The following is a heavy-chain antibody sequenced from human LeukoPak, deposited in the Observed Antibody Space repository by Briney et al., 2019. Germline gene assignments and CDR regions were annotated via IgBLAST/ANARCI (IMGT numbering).Heavy chain of an antibody. V-gene: IGHV1-69*04. CDR2: IIPILGIA. CDR1: GGTFSSYG. D-gene: IGHD2-2*01. CDR3: ARLAHQDY. J-gene: IGHJ4*02. Sequence: GASVKVSCKASGGTFSSYGISWVRQAPGQGLEWMGRIIPILGIANYAQKFQGRVTITADESTSTAYMELSSLRSEDTAVYYCARLAHQDYWGQGTLVTVSS.